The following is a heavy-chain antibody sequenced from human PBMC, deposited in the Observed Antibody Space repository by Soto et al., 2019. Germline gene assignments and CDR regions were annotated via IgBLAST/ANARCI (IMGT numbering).Heavy chain of an antibody. CDR2: IYPGDSDT. D-gene: IGHD2-2*02. J-gene: IGHJ4*02. Sequence: GESLKISCNGSGYSFTSYWIGWVRQMPGKGLEWMGIIYPGDSDTRYSPSFQGQVTISADKSISTAYLQWSSLKASDTAMYYCARTRDLYRAAADYWGQGTLVTVYS. CDR1: GYSFTSYW. CDR3: ARTRDLYRAAADY. V-gene: IGHV5-51*01.